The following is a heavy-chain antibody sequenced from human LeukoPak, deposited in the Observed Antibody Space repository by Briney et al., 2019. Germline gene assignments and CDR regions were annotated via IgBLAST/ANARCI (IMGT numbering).Heavy chain of an antibody. CDR2: IYYSGST. D-gene: IGHD3-10*01. V-gene: IGHV4-31*03. CDR1: GGSISSGGYY. J-gene: IGHJ6*02. Sequence: PSETLSLTCTVSGGSISSGGYYWSWIRQHPGKGLEWIGYIYYSGSTYYNPSLKSRVTISVDTSKNQFSLKLSSVTAADTAVYYCARGWFGELLFPYYYYGMDVWGQGTTVTVSS. CDR3: ARGWFGELLFPYYYYGMDV.